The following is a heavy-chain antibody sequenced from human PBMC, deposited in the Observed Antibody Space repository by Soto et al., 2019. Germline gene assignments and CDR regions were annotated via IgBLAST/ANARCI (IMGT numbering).Heavy chain of an antibody. Sequence: ASVKVSCKASGYTFTSYGISWVRQAPGQGLEWMGWISAYNGNTNYAQKLQGRVTMTTDTSTSTAYMELRSLRSDDTAVYYCARDPFLYYYGSGSYYLPNYYYYGMDVWGQGTTVTVSS. D-gene: IGHD3-10*01. V-gene: IGHV1-18*01. CDR1: GYTFTSYG. J-gene: IGHJ6*02. CDR3: ARDPFLYYYGSGSYYLPNYYYYGMDV. CDR2: ISAYNGNT.